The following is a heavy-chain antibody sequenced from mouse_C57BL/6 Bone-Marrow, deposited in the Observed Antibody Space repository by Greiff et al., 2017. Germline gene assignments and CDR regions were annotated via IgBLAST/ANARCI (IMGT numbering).Heavy chain of an antibody. CDR2: IYPRSGNT. CDR1: GYTFTSYG. Sequence: VQLQQSGAELARPGASVKLSCKASGYTFTSYGISWVKQRTGQGLEWIGEIYPRSGNTYYNEKFKGKATLTADKSSSTAYMELRSLTSEDSAVXFCARGDYYGKTFDVWGTGTTVTVSS. CDR3: ARGDYYGKTFDV. V-gene: IGHV1-81*01. J-gene: IGHJ1*03. D-gene: IGHD1-1*01.